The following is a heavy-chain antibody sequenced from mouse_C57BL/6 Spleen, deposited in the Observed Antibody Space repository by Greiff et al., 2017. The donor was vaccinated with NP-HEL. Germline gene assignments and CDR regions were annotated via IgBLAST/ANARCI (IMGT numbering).Heavy chain of an antibody. CDR2: IDPSDSYT. J-gene: IGHJ2*01. V-gene: IGHV1-59*01. D-gene: IGHD1-1*01. CDR3: AREQIFTTVVAEGYYFDY. Sequence: VQLQQPGAELVRPGTSVKLSCKASGYTFTSYWMHWVKQRPGQGLEWIGVIDPSDSYTNYNQKFKGKATLTVDTSSSTAYMQLSSLTSEDSAVYYCAREQIFTTVVAEGYYFDYWGQGTTLTVSS. CDR1: GYTFTSYW.